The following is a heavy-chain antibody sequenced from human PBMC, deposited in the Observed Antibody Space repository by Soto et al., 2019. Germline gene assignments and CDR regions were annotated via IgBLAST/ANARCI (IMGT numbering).Heavy chain of an antibody. CDR3: ARLTMGTSIYNYFDP. CDR2: ISPGDSDA. V-gene: IGHV5-51*01. J-gene: IGHJ5*02. Sequence: PXESLKISCKASGYIFTNYWIGWVRQMPGKGLEWMGTISPGDSDARYNPSFEGQVSISVDKSISTTYLQWGGLKSSDTAMYYCARLTMGTSIYNYFDPWGQGTLVTVSS. D-gene: IGHD1-1*01. CDR1: GYIFTNYW.